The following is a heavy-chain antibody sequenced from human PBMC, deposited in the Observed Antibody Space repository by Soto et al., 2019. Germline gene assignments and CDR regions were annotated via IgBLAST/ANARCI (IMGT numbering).Heavy chain of an antibody. CDR2: MNPNSGNT. CDR1: GYTFTSYD. Sequence: QVQLVQSGAEVKKPGASVKVSCKASGYTFTSYDINWVRQATGQGLEWMGWMNPNSGNTGYAQKFQGRVTMTRNTSISTAYMELSSLRSKDTAVYYCARGRRVVVVAAANYYMDVWGKGTTVTVSS. V-gene: IGHV1-8*01. CDR3: ARGRRVVVVAAANYYMDV. J-gene: IGHJ6*03. D-gene: IGHD2-15*01.